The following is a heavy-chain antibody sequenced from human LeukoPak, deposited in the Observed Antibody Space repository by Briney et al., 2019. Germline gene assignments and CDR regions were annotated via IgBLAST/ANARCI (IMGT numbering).Heavy chain of an antibody. V-gene: IGHV3-23*01. CDR2: ISGSGGST. Sequence: GGSLRLSCAVSGFTFSSYGMSWVRQAPGKGLEWVSAISGSGGSTYYADSVKGRFTISRDNSKNTLYLQMNSLRAEDTAVYYCAKYGWRSSSLKGGWFDPWGQGTLVTVSS. CDR3: AKYGWRSSSLKGGWFDP. D-gene: IGHD6-13*01. J-gene: IGHJ5*02. CDR1: GFTFSSYG.